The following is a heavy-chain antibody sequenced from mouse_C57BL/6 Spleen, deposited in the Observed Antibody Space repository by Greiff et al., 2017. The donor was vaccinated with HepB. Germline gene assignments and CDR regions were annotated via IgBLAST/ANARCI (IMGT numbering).Heavy chain of an antibody. Sequence: QVHVKQSGPELVKPGASVKISCKASGYAFSSSWMNWVKQRPGKGLEWIGRIYPGDGDTNYNGKFKGKATLTADKSSSTAYMQLSSLTSEDSAVYFCAGYGYDVYFDVWGTGTTVTVSS. D-gene: IGHD2-2*01. CDR3: AGYGYDVYFDV. CDR1: GYAFSSSW. J-gene: IGHJ1*03. V-gene: IGHV1-82*01. CDR2: IYPGDGDT.